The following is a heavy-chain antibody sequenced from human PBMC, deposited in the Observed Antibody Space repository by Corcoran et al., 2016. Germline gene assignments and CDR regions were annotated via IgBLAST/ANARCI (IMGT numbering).Heavy chain of an antibody. D-gene: IGHD3-10*01. V-gene: IGHV1-8*01. J-gene: IGHJ5*02. CDR3: ARLRVYYYGSRSYLWFAP. CDR1: GYTFTSYD. Sequence: QVQLVQSGAEVKKPGASVKVSCKASGYTFTSYDINWVRQATGHGLEWRGWMNPNSGNTGYAQKFQGRVTMTRNTSISTAYMELSSLRAEDTAVYYWARLRVYYYGSRSYLWFAPWGQGTLVTVSS. CDR2: MNPNSGNT.